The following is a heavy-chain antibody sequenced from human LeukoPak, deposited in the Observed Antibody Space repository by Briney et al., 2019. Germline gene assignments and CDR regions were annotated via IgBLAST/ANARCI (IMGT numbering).Heavy chain of an antibody. CDR3: AKSLPRYYYYGMDV. V-gene: IGHV3-23*01. Sequence: PGGSLRLSCAASGFTFSTYAMSWVRHTPGRGLEWVSAIRGWVGRTYYADSVKGRFTISRDNSKNTLYLQMNSLRAEDTAVYYCAKSLPRYYYYGMDVWGQGTTVTVSS. CDR1: GFTFSTYA. CDR2: IRGWVGRT. J-gene: IGHJ6*02.